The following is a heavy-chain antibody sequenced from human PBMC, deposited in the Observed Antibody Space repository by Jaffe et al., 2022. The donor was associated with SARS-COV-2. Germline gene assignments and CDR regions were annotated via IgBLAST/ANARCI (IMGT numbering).Heavy chain of an antibody. CDR2: IYYSGST. J-gene: IGHJ6*02. V-gene: IGHV4-39*01. D-gene: IGHD5-18*01. CDR3: ARRQLWPLNYYYGMDV. Sequence: QLQLQESGPGLVKPSETLSLTCTVSGGSISSSSYYWGWIRQPPGKGLEWIGSIYYSGSTYYNPSLKSRVTISVDTSKNQFSLKLSSVTAADTAVYYCARRQLWPLNYYYGMDVWGQGTTVTVSS. CDR1: GGSISSSSYY.